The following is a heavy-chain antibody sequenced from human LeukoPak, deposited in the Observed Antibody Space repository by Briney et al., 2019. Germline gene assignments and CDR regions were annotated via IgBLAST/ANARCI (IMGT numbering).Heavy chain of an antibody. V-gene: IGHV3-23*01. CDR1: GFTFSDYG. Sequence: GGSLRLSCAAAGFTFSDYGMNWVRQAPGKGLEWVSAISGSGGSTYYADSVKGRFTISRDNSKNTLYLQMNSLRAEDTAVYYCAKVSVLSYYDSSGYQYYFDYWGQGTLVTVSS. D-gene: IGHD3-22*01. J-gene: IGHJ4*02. CDR2: ISGSGGST. CDR3: AKVSVLSYYDSSGYQYYFDY.